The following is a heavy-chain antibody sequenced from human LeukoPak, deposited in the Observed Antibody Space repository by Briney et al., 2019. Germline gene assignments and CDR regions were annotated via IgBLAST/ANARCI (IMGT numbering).Heavy chain of an antibody. Sequence: SETLFLTCTVSGGSISSGSYYWSWIRQPPGKGLEWIGYIYYSGSTNYNPSLKSRVTISVDTSKNQFSLKLSSVTAADTAVYYCARVGGRGIQLAHQGYYYYMDVWGKGTTVTVSS. CDR3: ARVGGRGIQLAHQGYYYYMDV. V-gene: IGHV4-61*01. CDR1: GGSISSGSYY. D-gene: IGHD5-18*01. CDR2: IYYSGST. J-gene: IGHJ6*03.